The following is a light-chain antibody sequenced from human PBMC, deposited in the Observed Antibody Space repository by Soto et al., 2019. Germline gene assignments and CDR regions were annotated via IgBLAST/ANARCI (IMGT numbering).Light chain of an antibody. CDR3: SSYTSSSTLYG. J-gene: IGLJ1*01. CDR2: DVS. V-gene: IGLV2-14*01. CDR1: SSDVGGYNY. Sequence: QSVLTQPASVSGSPGQSITISCTGTSSDVGGYNYVSWYQQHPGKAPKLMIYDVSNRPSGVSKRFSGSKSGNTASLTISGLQAEDEADYYCSSYTSSSTLYGFGTGTKVTVL.